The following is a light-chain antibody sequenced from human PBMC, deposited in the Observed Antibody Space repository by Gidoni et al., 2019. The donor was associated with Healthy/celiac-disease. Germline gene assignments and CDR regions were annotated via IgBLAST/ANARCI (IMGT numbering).Light chain of an antibody. V-gene: IGKV3-11*01. Sequence: DIVFTQSPATLSLSPGERAPLPCRASQSVSSYLAWYQQKPGQAPRLLIYDASNRAPGIPARFSGSGSGTDFTLTSSSLEPEDFAGYYCQQRSNWPLTFGGXTKVEIK. CDR1: QSVSSY. J-gene: IGKJ4*01. CDR3: QQRSNWPLT. CDR2: DAS.